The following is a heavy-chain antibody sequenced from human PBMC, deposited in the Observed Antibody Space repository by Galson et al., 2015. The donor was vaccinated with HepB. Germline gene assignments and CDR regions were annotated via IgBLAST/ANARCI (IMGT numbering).Heavy chain of an antibody. CDR2: IDWDDDK. V-gene: IGHV2-70*11. J-gene: IGHJ4*02. Sequence: PALVKPTQTLTLTCTFSGFSLSTSGMCVSWIRQPPGKALEWLARIDWDDDKYYSTSLKTRLTISKDTSKNQVVLTMTNMDPVDTATYYCARIQGGYSYGLDYWAREPWSPSPQ. CDR1: GFSLSTSGMC. CDR3: ARIQGGYSYGLDY. D-gene: IGHD5-18*01.